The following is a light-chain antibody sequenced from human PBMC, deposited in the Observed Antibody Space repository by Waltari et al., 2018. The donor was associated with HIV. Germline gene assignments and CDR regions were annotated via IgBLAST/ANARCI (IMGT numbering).Light chain of an antibody. V-gene: IGLV1-44*01. CDR3: AVWGDSLNGPV. CDR1: SPNIGSNT. J-gene: IGLJ2*01. Sequence: QSVLTQPPSASGTPGQRVTISCSGSSPNIGSNTVNWYQQLPGTAPKLLIYSNNQRPSGLPDRFSGSKSGTSASLAISGLQSEDEADYYCAVWGDSLNGPVFGGGTKLTVL. CDR2: SNN.